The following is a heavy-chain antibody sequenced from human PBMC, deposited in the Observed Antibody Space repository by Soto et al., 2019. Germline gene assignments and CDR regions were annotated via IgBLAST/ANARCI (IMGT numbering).Heavy chain of an antibody. CDR3: ARVGSFRPYYYYGMDV. V-gene: IGHV3-74*01. J-gene: IGHJ6*02. CDR2: INSDGSST. D-gene: IGHD3-10*01. Sequence: GGSLRLSCAASGFTFSSYWMHWVRQAPGKGLVWVSRINSDGSSTSYADSVKGRFTISRDNAKNTLYLQMNGLRAEDTAVYYCARVGSFRPYYYYGMDVWGQGTTVTVS. CDR1: GFTFSSYW.